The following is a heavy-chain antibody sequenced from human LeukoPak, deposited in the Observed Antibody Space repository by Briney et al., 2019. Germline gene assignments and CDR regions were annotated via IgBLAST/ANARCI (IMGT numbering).Heavy chain of an antibody. Sequence: GTSVKVSCKASGFTFTSSAMQWVRQARGQRLEWIGWIVVGSGSTNYAQKFQERVTITRDMSTSTAYMELSSLRSEDTAVYYCAASIVMKNYYGSGSYYNYYMDVWGKGTTVTVSS. CDR1: GFTFTSSA. V-gene: IGHV1-58*02. D-gene: IGHD3-10*01. J-gene: IGHJ6*03. CDR2: IVVGSGST. CDR3: AASIVMKNYYGSGSYYNYYMDV.